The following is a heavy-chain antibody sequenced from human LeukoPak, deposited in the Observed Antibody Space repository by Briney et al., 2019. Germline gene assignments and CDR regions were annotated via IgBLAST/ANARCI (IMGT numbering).Heavy chain of an antibody. D-gene: IGHD1-7*01. V-gene: IGHV4-61*02. J-gene: IGHJ5*02. CDR2: IYTSGST. CDR3: ARDIDWNFLS. CDR1: GGSISSGSYY. Sequence: SQTLSLTCTVSGGSISSGSYYWSWIRQPAGKGLEWIGRIYTSGSTNYNPSLKSRVTISVDTSKNQFSLRLTSVTAADTAVCYCARDIDWNFLSWGQGTLVTVSS.